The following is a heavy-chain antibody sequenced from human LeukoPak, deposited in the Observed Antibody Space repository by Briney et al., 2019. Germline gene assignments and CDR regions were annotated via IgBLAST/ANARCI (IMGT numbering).Heavy chain of an antibody. CDR3: AKNSIFGVVIPRDAFDI. J-gene: IGHJ3*02. CDR1: GFTFSSYG. Sequence: PGGSLRLSCAASGFTFSSYGMHWVRQAPGKGLEWVAVIWYDGSNKYYADSVKGRFTISRDNSKNTLYLQMNSLRAEDTAVYYCAKNSIFGVVIPRDAFDIWGQGTMVTVSS. CDR2: IWYDGSNK. D-gene: IGHD3-3*01. V-gene: IGHV3-33*06.